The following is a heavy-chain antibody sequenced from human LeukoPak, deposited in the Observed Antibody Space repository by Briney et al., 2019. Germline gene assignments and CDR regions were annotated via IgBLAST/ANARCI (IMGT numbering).Heavy chain of an antibody. CDR2: IYHSGST. J-gene: IGHJ6*03. V-gene: IGHV4-38-2*02. D-gene: IGHD1-1*01. CDR1: GYSFSSGYY. Sequence: SETLSLTCTVSGYSFSSGYYWGWIRQPPGKGLEWIGSIYHSGSTYYNPSLKSRVTISVDTSKNQFSLKLSSVTVADTAVYYCMGGGDWNNYYNYMDVWGKGTTVTVSS. CDR3: MGGGDWNNYYNYMDV.